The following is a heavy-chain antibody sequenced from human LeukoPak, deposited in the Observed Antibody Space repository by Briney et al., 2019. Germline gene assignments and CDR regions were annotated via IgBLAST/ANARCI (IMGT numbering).Heavy chain of an antibody. J-gene: IGHJ4*02. CDR1: GFTFSSSW. CDR3: ARALGSPLDF. D-gene: IGHD1-26*01. CDR2: LNDDGSST. Sequence: GGSLRLPCAASGFTFSSSWMHWVRQSPGKGLVWVSRLNDDGSSTTYADSEKGRFTISRDNAKNTLYLQINSLRAEDTAGYYCARALGSPLDFWGQGTLVTVSS. V-gene: IGHV3-74*01.